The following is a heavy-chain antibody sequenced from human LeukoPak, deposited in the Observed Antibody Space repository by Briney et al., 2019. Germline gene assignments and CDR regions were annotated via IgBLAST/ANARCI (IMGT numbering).Heavy chain of an antibody. CDR1: GFTFSSNW. J-gene: IGHJ4*02. CDR2: IREDGGET. Sequence: PGGSLRLSCVASGFTFSSNWMSWVRQAPGKGLGGVAYIREDGGETYYVDSVKGRFTISRDKAKNSLYLQMNSLRVEDTAVYYCARGTGGLRPLDCWGQGTLVTVSS. CDR3: ARGTGGLRPLDC. D-gene: IGHD5-12*01. V-gene: IGHV3-7*03.